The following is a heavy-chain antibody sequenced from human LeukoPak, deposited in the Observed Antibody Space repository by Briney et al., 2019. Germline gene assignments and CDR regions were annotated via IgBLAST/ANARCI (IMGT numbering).Heavy chain of an antibody. J-gene: IGHJ4*02. CDR1: GFTFSNAW. CDR2: IKSKTDGGTT. Sequence: NAGGSLRLSCAASGFTFSNAWMSWVRQAPGEGLEWVGRIKSKTDGGTTDYAAPVKGRFTISRDNSKNTLYLQMNSLRAEDTAVYYCAKDLKTVSGSAPTHTGPAGLWGQGTLVTVSS. D-gene: IGHD3-3*01. CDR3: AKDLKTVSGSAPTHTGPAGL. V-gene: IGHV3-15*01.